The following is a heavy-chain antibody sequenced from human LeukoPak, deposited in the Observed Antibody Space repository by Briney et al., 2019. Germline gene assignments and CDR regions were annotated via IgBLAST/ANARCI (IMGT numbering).Heavy chain of an antibody. D-gene: IGHD3-10*01. V-gene: IGHV3-23*01. J-gene: IGHJ4*02. CDR2: ISGSGGST. CDR1: GFTFSSYS. CDR3: AKVPGITMVRGVIPVYFDY. Sequence: PGGSLRLSCAASGFTFSSYSMSWVRQAPGKGLEWVSAISGSGGSTYYADSVKGRFTISRDNSKNTLYLQMNSLRAEDTAVYYCAKVPGITMVRGVIPVYFDYWGQGTLVTVSS.